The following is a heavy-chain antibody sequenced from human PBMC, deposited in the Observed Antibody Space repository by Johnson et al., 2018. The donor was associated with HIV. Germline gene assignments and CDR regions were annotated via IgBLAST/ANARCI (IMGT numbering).Heavy chain of an antibody. CDR2: ISWNSGSI. Sequence: VQLVESGGGVVQPGRSLKLSCAVSGFTFDDYAMHWVRQAPGKGLEWVSGISWNSGSIGYADSVKGRLTISRDNAKNSLYLQMNSLRAGDTAVYYCARNSYSSSSGAFDIWGQGTMVTVSS. D-gene: IGHD6-6*01. CDR1: GFTFDDYA. V-gene: IGHV3-9*01. J-gene: IGHJ3*02. CDR3: ARNSYSSSSGAFDI.